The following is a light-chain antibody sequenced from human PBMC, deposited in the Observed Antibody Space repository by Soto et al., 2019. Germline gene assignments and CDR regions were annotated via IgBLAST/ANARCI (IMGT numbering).Light chain of an antibody. CDR3: QQGSNWPLT. CDR2: DAS. Sequence: EIVLTQSPPTLSLSPGERATLSCRASQGFGSYLAWYQQKPGQAPRLLSYDASNRATGIPDRFSGSGSGTEFTLTLSSLEPEDFGVYYCQQGSNWPLTFRGGTKVEIK. V-gene: IGKV3-11*01. J-gene: IGKJ4*01. CDR1: QGFGSY.